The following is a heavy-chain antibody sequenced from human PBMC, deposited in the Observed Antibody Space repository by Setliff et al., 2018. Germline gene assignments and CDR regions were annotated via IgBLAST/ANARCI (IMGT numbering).Heavy chain of an antibody. CDR3: ARQDILTAYYGLDY. CDR1: GYTFSDYL. V-gene: IGHV1-2*02. J-gene: IGHJ4*02. CDR2: VDCNSGSV. D-gene: IGHD3-9*01. Sequence: ASVKVSCKASGYTFSDYLIHWVRQAPGLRPEWIGRVDCNSGSVHYAQNFQSRVSVTRDPSTTTAFMELSGLRSDDTAVYYCARQDILTAYYGLDYWGQGALVTVSS.